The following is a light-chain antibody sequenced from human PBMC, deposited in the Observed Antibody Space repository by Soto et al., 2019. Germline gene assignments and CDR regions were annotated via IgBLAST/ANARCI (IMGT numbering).Light chain of an antibody. CDR2: GAS. V-gene: IGKV3-15*01. CDR1: QSVSSN. Sequence: EIVMTQSPATLSVSPGERATLSCRASQSVSSNLAWYQQKPGQAPRLLIYGASTRATGIPVRFSGSGSGTDFTLTISSLEPEDFAVYYCQQYGSSGTFGQGTKVDIK. J-gene: IGKJ1*01. CDR3: QQYGSSGT.